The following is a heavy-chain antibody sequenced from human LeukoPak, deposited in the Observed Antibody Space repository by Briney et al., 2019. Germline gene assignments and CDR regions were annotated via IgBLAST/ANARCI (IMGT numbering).Heavy chain of an antibody. Sequence: ASVKVSCKVSGYTLTELSMHWVRQAPGQGLEWMGIINPSGGSTSYAQKFQGRVTMTRDTSTSTVYMELSSLRSEDTAVYYCARDLLGYCSSTSCYTRYYYYMDVWGKGTTVTVSS. V-gene: IGHV1-46*01. D-gene: IGHD2-2*02. CDR3: ARDLLGYCSSTSCYTRYYYYMDV. CDR2: INPSGGST. CDR1: GYTLTELS. J-gene: IGHJ6*03.